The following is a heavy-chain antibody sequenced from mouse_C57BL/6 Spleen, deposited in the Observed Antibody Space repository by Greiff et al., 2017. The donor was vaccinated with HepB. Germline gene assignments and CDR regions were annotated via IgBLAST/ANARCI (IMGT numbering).Heavy chain of an antibody. Sequence: EVKLVESGGGLVKPGGSLKLSCAASGFTFSSYAMSWVRQTPEKRLEWVATISDGGSYTYYPDNVKGRFTISRDNAKNNLYLQMSHLKSEDTAMYYCARDLYGNPYWGQGTTLTVSS. CDR3: ARDLYGNPY. J-gene: IGHJ2*01. CDR2: ISDGGSYT. V-gene: IGHV5-4*01. CDR1: GFTFSSYA. D-gene: IGHD2-1*01.